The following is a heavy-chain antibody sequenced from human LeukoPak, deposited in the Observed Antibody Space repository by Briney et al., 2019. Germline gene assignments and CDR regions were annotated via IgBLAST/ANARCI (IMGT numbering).Heavy chain of an antibody. CDR1: GFTFSSYA. CDR2: ISSNGGST. D-gene: IGHD6-19*01. Sequence: GGSLRLSCAASGFTFSSYAMHWVRQAPGKGLEYVSAISSNGGSTYYANSVKGRFTISRDNAKNSLYLQMNSLRAEDTALYYCARGDSPAVAGDFDYWGQGTLVTVSS. CDR3: ARGDSPAVAGDFDY. J-gene: IGHJ4*02. V-gene: IGHV3-64*01.